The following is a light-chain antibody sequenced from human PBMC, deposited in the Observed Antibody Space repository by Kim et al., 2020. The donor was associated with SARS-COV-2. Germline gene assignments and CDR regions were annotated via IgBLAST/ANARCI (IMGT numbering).Light chain of an antibody. CDR3: QQLNSYLPLT. CDR2: AAS. J-gene: IGKJ4*01. Sequence: DIQLTQSPSFLSASVGDRVTITCRASQGISSYLAWYQQKPGKAPKLLIYAASTLQSGVPSRFSGSGSGTEFTLTINSLQPEDFATYYCQQLNSYLPLTFGGGTKVDIK. CDR1: QGISSY. V-gene: IGKV1-9*01.